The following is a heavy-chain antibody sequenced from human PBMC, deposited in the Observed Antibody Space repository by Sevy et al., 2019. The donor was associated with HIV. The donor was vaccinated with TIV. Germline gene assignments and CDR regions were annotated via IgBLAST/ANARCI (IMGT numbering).Heavy chain of an antibody. V-gene: IGHV4-38-2*01. CDR1: GYSISSGYY. Sequence: SETLSLTCAVSGYSISSGYYWGWIRQPPGKGLEWIGSIYHSGSTSYNPSLKSRVTISVDTSKNQFSLKLSSVTAADTAVYYCAWDGDQITMVRGVITPNWFDPWGQGTLVTVSS. D-gene: IGHD3-10*01. J-gene: IGHJ5*02. CDR2: IYHSGST. CDR3: AWDGDQITMVRGVITPNWFDP.